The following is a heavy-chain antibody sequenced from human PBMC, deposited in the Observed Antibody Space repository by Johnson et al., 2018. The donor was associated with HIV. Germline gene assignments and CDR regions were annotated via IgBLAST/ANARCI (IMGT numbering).Heavy chain of an antibody. D-gene: IGHD3-9*01. CDR3: AKDTIAGVKGDSLI. CDR2: ISYDGSNK. CDR1: GFTFSSYG. J-gene: IGHJ3*02. Sequence: QVQLVESGGGLVQPGRPLRLSCAASGFTFSSYGIHWVRQAPGKGLEWVAIISYDGSNKYYADSVKGRFTISRDNSKNTLYLQMNSLRAEDTAVYYCAKDTIAGVKGDSLIWGQGTVVTVSS. V-gene: IGHV3-30*18.